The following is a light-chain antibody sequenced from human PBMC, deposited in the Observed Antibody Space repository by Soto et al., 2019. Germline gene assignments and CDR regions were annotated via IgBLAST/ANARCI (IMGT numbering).Light chain of an antibody. CDR2: DDS. J-gene: IGLJ1*01. CDR1: NIGSQS. Sequence: SSDLTQPPSVSLAPGQTARITCGGDNIGSQSVHWYQQRPNQAPVLVVYDDSDRPSGIPERFSGSNSGNTATLTISRVEAGDEADFYCQVCHSSNDHCVFGSGTKVTVL. CDR3: QVCHSSNDHCV. V-gene: IGLV3-21*02.